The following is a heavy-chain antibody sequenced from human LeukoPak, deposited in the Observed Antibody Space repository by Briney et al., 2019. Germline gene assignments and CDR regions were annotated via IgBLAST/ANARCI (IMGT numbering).Heavy chain of an antibody. J-gene: IGHJ4*02. Sequence: SETLSLTCTVSGGSISSYYWSWIRQPPGKGLEWIGYIYYSGSTNYNPSLKSRVTISVDTSKNQFSLKLSSVTAADTAVYYCARDLNYWGQGTLVTVSS. CDR3: ARDLNY. D-gene: IGHD3-9*01. CDR1: GGSISSYY. CDR2: IYYSGST. V-gene: IGHV4-59*01.